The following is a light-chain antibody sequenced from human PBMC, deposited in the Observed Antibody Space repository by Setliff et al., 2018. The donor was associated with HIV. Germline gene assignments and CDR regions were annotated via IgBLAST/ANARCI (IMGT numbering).Light chain of an antibody. CDR3: SSYTSTYTLYV. CDR2: EVT. CDR1: SSDVGGYNY. V-gene: IGLV2-14*01. J-gene: IGLJ1*01. Sequence: QSALTQPASVSGSPGQSITISCTGTSSDVGGYNYVSWYQHHPGKAPKLMIYEVTNRPSGVSTRFSGSKSGNTASLTISGLQAEDDANYYCSSYTSTYTLYVFGTGTKATVL.